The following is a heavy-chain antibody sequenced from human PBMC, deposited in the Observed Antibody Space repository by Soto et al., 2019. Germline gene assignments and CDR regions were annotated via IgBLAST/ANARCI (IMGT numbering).Heavy chain of an antibody. D-gene: IGHD5-18*01. CDR1: GFSFSNYW. V-gene: IGHV3-74*01. CDR2: IKTDVSST. Sequence: EVQLVESGGGLVQPGGSLRLSCAASGFSFSNYWIHWVRQAPGKGLVWVSRIKTDVSSTDYAASVKGRFTISRDNAKNTLYLQMNSLTAEDTAVYYCAKREGNTYGLFHWGQGTLVTVSS. J-gene: IGHJ4*02. CDR3: AKREGNTYGLFH.